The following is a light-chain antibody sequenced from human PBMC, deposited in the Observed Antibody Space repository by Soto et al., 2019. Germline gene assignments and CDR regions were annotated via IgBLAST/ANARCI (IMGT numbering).Light chain of an antibody. CDR2: GAS. CDR1: QSVSNA. Sequence: VLTQSPGTQSLSPGERATLSCRASQSVSNAFFAWYQQKPGQAPRLLIYGASTRATGIPARFSGSGSGTEFTLTISSLQSEDFAVYYCQQYNNWPYTFGQGTKLEIK. CDR3: QQYNNWPYT. J-gene: IGKJ2*01. V-gene: IGKV3-15*01.